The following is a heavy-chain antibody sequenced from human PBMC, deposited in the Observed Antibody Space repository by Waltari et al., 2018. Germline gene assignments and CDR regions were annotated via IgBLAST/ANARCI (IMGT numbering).Heavy chain of an antibody. V-gene: IGHV3-48*01. D-gene: IGHD2-15*01. CDR3: ARDSCSGGSCYSLDY. Sequence: EVQLVESGGGLVQPGGSLRLSCAASGFTFSSYSMNWVRQAPGKGLECVSYISGSSTTIYFADSMKGRFTISRDNAKNSLYLQMNSLRAEDTAVYYCARDSCSGGSCYSLDYWGQGTLVTVSS. CDR1: GFTFSSYS. CDR2: ISGSSTTI. J-gene: IGHJ4*02.